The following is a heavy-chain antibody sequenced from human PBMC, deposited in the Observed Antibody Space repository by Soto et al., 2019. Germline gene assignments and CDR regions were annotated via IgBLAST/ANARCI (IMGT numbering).Heavy chain of an antibody. CDR2: IRSKAYGGTT. D-gene: IGHD6-13*01. J-gene: IGHJ4*02. CDR1: GFTFGDYA. Sequence: PGGSLRLSCTASGFTFGDYAMSWVRQAPGKGLEWVGFIRSKAYGGTTEYAASVKGRFTISGDDSKSIAYLQMNSLRAEDTAVYYCARDQLAFDYWGQGTLVTVSS. V-gene: IGHV3-49*04. CDR3: ARDQLAFDY.